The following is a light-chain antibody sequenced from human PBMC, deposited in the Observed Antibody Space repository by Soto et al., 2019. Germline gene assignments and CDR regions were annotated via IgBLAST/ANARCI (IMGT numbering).Light chain of an antibody. CDR2: DTS. CDR1: QSVGSTC. V-gene: IGKV3-20*01. CDR3: QQCGVSPWT. Sequence: FVLTQSPVTLSLSPGEGATLSCRASQSVGSTCLAWYQQKPGQAPRLLIYDTSSRATGIPDRFSGSGSGTDFTLTISGLEPEDFAVYYCQQCGVSPWTFGQGTKVEI. J-gene: IGKJ1*01.